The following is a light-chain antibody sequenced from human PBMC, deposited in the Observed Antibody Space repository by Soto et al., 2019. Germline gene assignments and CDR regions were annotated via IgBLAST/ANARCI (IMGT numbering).Light chain of an antibody. CDR3: QQYNSWPPGIT. Sequence: EIVMTQSPVTLSVSPGERATLSCRASQSVRNNLAWYQQKPGQAPRLLIYGESTRATGIPARFSGSGSGTEFILTISSLQSEDFAVYYCQQYNSWPPGITFGQGTRLEIK. J-gene: IGKJ5*01. CDR1: QSVRNN. CDR2: GES. V-gene: IGKV3D-15*01.